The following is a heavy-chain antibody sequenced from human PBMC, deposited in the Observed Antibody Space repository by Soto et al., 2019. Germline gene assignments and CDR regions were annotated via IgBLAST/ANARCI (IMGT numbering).Heavy chain of an antibody. V-gene: IGHV1-8*01. D-gene: IGHD6-19*01. CDR2: MNPNSGNT. J-gene: IGHJ4*02. CDR1: GYTFTSYD. CDR3: ARERSSGWYVDY. Sequence: QVQLVQSGAEVKKPGASVTVSCKASGYTFTSYDINWVRQATGQGLEWRGWMNPNSGNTGYAQKFQGRVTMTRNTSISTAYMELSSLRSEDTAVYYCARERSSGWYVDYWGQGTLVTVSS.